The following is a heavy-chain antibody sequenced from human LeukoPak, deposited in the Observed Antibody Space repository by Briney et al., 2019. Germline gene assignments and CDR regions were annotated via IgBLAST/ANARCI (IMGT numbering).Heavy chain of an antibody. CDR2: ITGDCNYI. V-gene: IGHV3-21*01. D-gene: IGHD3-3*01. CDR1: GFTFNDYT. J-gene: IGHJ4*02. CDR3: ARERNFYYYDY. Sequence: GGSLRLSCAASGFTFNDYTMTWVRQAPGKGLEWVSSITGDCNYIFYADSVKGRFTISRDNAQNSLFLELNSLRGEDTAVYYCARERNFYYYDYWGQGALVTVSS.